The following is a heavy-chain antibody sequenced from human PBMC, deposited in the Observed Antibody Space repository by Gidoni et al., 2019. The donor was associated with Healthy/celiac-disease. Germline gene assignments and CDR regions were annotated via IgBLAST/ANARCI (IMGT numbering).Heavy chain of an antibody. J-gene: IGHJ4*02. D-gene: IGHD6-13*01. V-gene: IGHV3-11*05. CDR3: ARTPVSAAGWDFDY. CDR2: ISSSSSYT. Sequence: QVQLVESGGGLVKPGGSLRLSCAASGFTFSDYYMSWIRQAPGKGLEWVSYISSSSSYTNYADSVKGRFTISRDNAKNSLYLQMNSLRAEDTAVYYCARTPVSAAGWDFDYWGQGTLVTVSS. CDR1: GFTFSDYY.